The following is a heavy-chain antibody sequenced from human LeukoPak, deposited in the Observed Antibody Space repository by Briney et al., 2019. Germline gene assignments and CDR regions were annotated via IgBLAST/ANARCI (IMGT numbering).Heavy chain of an antibody. CDR1: GFTFSTYN. Sequence: GGSLRLSCAASGFTFSTYNMNWVRQAPGKGLEWVSSISSSTYIYYIDSVKGRFTISRDNAKNSLYLQMNSLRAEDTAVYYCARVSEGSSSGLYGMDVWGQGTTVTVSS. CDR3: ARVSEGSSSGLYGMDV. D-gene: IGHD6-13*01. CDR2: ISSSTYI. V-gene: IGHV3-21*01. J-gene: IGHJ6*02.